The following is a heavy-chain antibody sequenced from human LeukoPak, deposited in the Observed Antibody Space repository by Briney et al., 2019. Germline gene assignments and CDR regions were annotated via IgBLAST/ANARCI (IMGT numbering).Heavy chain of an antibody. CDR2: IYYSGST. D-gene: IGHD6-19*01. J-gene: IGHJ6*03. Sequence: SETLSLTCTVSGGSIGSTNYYWGWIRQPPGKGLEWIANIYYSGSTYYNPSLKSRVTISVDTSKNQFSLKLSSVTAADTAVYYCARVSRQWLVRYYYYYMDVWGKGTTVTVSS. CDR3: ARVSRQWLVRYYYYYMDV. V-gene: IGHV4-39*01. CDR1: GGSIGSTNYY.